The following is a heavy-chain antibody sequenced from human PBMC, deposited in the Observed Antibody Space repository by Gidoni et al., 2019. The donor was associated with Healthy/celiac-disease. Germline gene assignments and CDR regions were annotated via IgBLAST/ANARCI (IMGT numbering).Heavy chain of an antibody. CDR3: ARVRGPYRWDRYGIAY. CDR1: GYTFTSYY. V-gene: IGHV1-46*01. Sequence: QVQLVQSGAEVKKPGASVKVSCKASGYTFTSYYMHWVRQAPGQGFEWMGIINPSGGSTSYAQKFQGRVTMTRDTSTSTVYMELSSLRSEDTAVYYCARVRGPYRWDRYGIAYWGQGTLVTVSS. D-gene: IGHD5-18*01. J-gene: IGHJ4*02. CDR2: INPSGGST.